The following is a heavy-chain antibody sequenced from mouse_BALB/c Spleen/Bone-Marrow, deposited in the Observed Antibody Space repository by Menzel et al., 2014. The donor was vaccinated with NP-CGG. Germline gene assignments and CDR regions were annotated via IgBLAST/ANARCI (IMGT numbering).Heavy chain of an antibody. D-gene: IGHD3-1*01. CDR1: GYNFTSYW. J-gene: IGHJ3*01. CDR2: IYPGSGST. V-gene: IGHV1-55*01. Sequence: QESGAELVKPGTSVKLSCKASGYNFTSYWINWVKLRPGQGLEWIGDIYPGSGSTNYNEKFKSKATLTVDTSSSXAYMQLSSLSSEDSALYYCARFSQLGLLAYWGQGTLVTVSA. CDR3: ARFSQLGLLAY.